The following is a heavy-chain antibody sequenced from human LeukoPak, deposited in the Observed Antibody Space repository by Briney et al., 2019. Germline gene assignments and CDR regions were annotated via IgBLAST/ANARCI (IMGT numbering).Heavy chain of an antibody. J-gene: IGHJ4*02. Sequence: SGGSLRLSCAASGFTFSSYEMNWVRQAPGKGLEWVSYISSSGSTIYYADSVEGRFTISRDNSKNTLYLQMNSLRAEDTAVYYCAKDRSLYYYDSSGGDYWGQGTLVTVSS. CDR2: ISSSGSTI. CDR1: GFTFSSYE. CDR3: AKDRSLYYYDSSGGDY. D-gene: IGHD3-22*01. V-gene: IGHV3-48*03.